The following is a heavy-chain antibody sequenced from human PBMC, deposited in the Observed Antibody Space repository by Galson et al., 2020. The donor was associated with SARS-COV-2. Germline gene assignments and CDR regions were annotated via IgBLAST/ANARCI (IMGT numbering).Heavy chain of an antibody. CDR3: ARHVTPYYHDSSGYHYDY. CDR2: IFPGDSDT. J-gene: IGHJ4*02. Sequence: GESLKISCKVSGYSFTSNWIGWVRQMPGKGLEWMGIIFPGDSDTRYSPSFQGQVTISVDKSISTAYLQWSSLKASDSARYYCARHVTPYYHDSSGYHYDYWGQGTLVTVSS. CDR1: GYSFTSNW. D-gene: IGHD3-22*01. V-gene: IGHV5-51*01.